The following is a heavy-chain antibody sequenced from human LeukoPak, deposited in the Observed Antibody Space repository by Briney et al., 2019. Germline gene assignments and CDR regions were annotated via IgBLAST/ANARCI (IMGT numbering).Heavy chain of an antibody. J-gene: IGHJ4*02. Sequence: GASVKVSCKASGYTFTSYAISWVRQAPGQGLEWMGGIIPIFGTANYAQKFQGRVTITADESTSTAYMELSSLRSEDTAVYYCARVTAEAGAGYRNSYYFDYWGQGTLVTVSS. CDR1: GYTFTSYA. CDR2: IIPIFGTA. CDR3: ARVTAEAGAGYRNSYYFDY. V-gene: IGHV1-69*13. D-gene: IGHD3-16*02.